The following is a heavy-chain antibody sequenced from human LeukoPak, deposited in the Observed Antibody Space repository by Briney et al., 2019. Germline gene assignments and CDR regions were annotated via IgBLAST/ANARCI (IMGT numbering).Heavy chain of an antibody. CDR1: GDSISSYY. J-gene: IGHJ3*02. CDR2: INHSGST. D-gene: IGHD6-19*01. CDR3: ARVSYFSGWYFPGAFDI. Sequence: SETLSLTCTVSGDSISSYYWSWIRQPPGKGLEWIGEINHSGSTNYNPSLKSRVTISVDTSKNQFSLKLSSVTAADTAVYYCARVSYFSGWYFPGAFDIWGQGTMVTVSS. V-gene: IGHV4-34*01.